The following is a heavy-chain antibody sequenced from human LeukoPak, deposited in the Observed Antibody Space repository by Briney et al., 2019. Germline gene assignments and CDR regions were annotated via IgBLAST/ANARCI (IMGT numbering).Heavy chain of an antibody. CDR1: GFTFSSYG. V-gene: IGHV3-33*06. J-gene: IGHJ4*02. CDR3: AKVGPLEWLLSLDY. D-gene: IGHD3-3*01. Sequence: PGGSLRLSCAASGFTFSSYGMHWVRQAPGKGLEWVAVIWYDGSNKYYADSVKGRFTISRDNSKNTLYLQMNSLRAEDTAVYYCAKVGPLEWLLSLDYWGQGTLVTVSS. CDR2: IWYDGSNK.